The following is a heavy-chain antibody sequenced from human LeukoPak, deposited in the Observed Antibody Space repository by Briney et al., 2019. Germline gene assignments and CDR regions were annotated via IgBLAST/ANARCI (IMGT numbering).Heavy chain of an antibody. CDR1: GGSISSYY. J-gene: IGHJ4*02. CDR3: ASLRKLHYFHY. CDR2: IYYSGST. D-gene: IGHD1-14*01. Sequence: PSETLSLTCTVSGGSISSYYWSWIRQPPGKGLEWIGYIYYSGSTNYNPSLKSRVTISVDTSKNQFSLKLSSVTAADTAVYYCASLRKLHYFHYWGQGTLVTVSS. V-gene: IGHV4-59*01.